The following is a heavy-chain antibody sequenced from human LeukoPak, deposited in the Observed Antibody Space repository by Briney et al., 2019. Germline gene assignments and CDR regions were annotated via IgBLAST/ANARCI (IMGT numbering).Heavy chain of an antibody. D-gene: IGHD3-10*01. CDR3: ARGRAMVRGKAFFDY. CDR1: GGSISSYY. V-gene: IGHV4-59*01. CDR2: IYYSGST. Sequence: SETLSLTCTVSGGSISSYYWSWIRQPPGKGLEWIGYIYYSGSTNYNPSLKSRVTISVDTSKNQFSLKLSSVTAADTAVYYCARGRAMVRGKAFFDYWGQGTLVTVSS. J-gene: IGHJ4*02.